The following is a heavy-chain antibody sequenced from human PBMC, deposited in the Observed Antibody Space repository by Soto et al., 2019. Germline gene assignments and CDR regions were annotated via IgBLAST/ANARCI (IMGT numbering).Heavy chain of an antibody. CDR3: AKGKSSNYVSHAFDV. D-gene: IGHD3-10*02. CDR1: GFNFNTYA. J-gene: IGHJ3*01. CDR2: ISGGGGSI. Sequence: GGSLRLSCAASGFNFNTYAMSWIRQPPGKGLEWVSGISGGGGSIHYVDSVKGRFTISRDNSKNPLYLQMNSLRGEDTAVYYCAKGKSSNYVSHAFDVWGQGTMVTVSS. V-gene: IGHV3-23*01.